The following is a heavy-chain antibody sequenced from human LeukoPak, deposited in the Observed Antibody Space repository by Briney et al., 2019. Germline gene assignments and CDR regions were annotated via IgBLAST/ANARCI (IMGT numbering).Heavy chain of an antibody. CDR1: GGSISSSSYY. CDR3: ARRASKLASSFDY. D-gene: IGHD6-13*01. J-gene: IGHJ4*02. Sequence: SETLSLTCTVSGGSISSSSYYWGWIRQPPGKGLEWIGSIYYSGTTYYNPSLKSRVTIAVDTSKSQFSLKVSSVTAADTAVFYCARRASKLASSFDYWGQGTLVTVSS. V-gene: IGHV4-39*01. CDR2: IYYSGTT.